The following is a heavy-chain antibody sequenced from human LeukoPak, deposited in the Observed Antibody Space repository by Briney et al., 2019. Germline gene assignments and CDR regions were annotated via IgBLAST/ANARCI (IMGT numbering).Heavy chain of an antibody. CDR1: GFTFSSYW. V-gene: IGHV3-74*01. Sequence: PGGSLRLSCAASGFTFSSYWMHWVRQAPGKGLVWVSRINSDGISTSYAASVKGRFTISRDNAKNTLYLQMNSLRADVTAVYCCAKGGTTVIDYWGQGTLVTVSS. J-gene: IGHJ4*02. D-gene: IGHD4-17*01. CDR2: INSDGIST. CDR3: AKGGTTVIDY.